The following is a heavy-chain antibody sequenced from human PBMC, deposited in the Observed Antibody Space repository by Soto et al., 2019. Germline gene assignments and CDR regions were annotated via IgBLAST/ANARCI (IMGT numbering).Heavy chain of an antibody. J-gene: IGHJ6*02. D-gene: IGHD2-2*01. CDR2: ISAYNGNT. CDR3: ARVVPAHQRIFIYYYCGRDG. CDR1: GYTFTSYG. V-gene: IGHV1-18*01. Sequence: ASVKVSCKASGYTFTSYGISWVRQAPGQGLEWMGWISAYNGNTNYAQKLQGRVTMTTDTSTSTAYMELRSLRSDDTAVYYCARVVPAHQRIFIYYYCGRDGLGQGTTVTVSS.